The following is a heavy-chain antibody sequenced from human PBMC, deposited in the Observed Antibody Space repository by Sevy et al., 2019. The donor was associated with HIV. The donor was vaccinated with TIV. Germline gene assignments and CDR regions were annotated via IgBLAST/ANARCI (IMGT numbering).Heavy chain of an antibody. CDR2: IKTDGSDT. D-gene: IGHD1-26*01. J-gene: IGHJ5*02. CDR3: ARRPTDQSGSYWFDP. V-gene: IGHV3-74*01. CDR1: GFTFSSYW. Sequence: GGSLRLSCAASGFTFSSYWMHWVRQAPGKGLMSVSRIKTDGSDTSYADSVKGRFTISRDNTKNTLYLQMNSLRAEDTAVYYCARRPTDQSGSYWFDPWGQGTLVTVSS.